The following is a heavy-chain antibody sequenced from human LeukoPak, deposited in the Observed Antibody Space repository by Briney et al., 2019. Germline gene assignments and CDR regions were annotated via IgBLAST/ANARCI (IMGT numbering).Heavy chain of an antibody. J-gene: IGHJ5*02. V-gene: IGHV4-39*02. D-gene: IGHD2-2*01. CDR3: AREGLPGLCTSTSCYAVFDP. Sequence: PSETLSLTCAVSGGSISSSGYFWGWIRQSPGNGLEWIGSLSFGGSTYCNPSLKSRVTISGDTAKNHVSLKLISVSAADTAVYYCAREGLPGLCTSTSCYAVFDPWGQGTLVTVSS. CDR2: LSFGGST. CDR1: GGSISSSGYF.